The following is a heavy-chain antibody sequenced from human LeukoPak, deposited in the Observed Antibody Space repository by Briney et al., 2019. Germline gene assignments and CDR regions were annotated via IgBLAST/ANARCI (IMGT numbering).Heavy chain of an antibody. CDR1: GFTFSSYG. Sequence: GGSLRLSCAASGFTFSSYGMHLVRQAPGKGLEWVAFIRYDGSNKYYADSVKGRFTISRDNSKNTLYLQMNSLRAEDTAVYYCAKDGLWFGELLYYFDYWGQGTLVTVSS. CDR2: IRYDGSNK. J-gene: IGHJ4*02. V-gene: IGHV3-30*02. CDR3: AKDGLWFGELLYYFDY. D-gene: IGHD3-10*01.